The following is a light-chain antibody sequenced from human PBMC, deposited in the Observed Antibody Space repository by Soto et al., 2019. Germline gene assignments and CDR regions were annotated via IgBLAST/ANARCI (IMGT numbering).Light chain of an antibody. Sequence: QSALTQPASVSGSPGQSITISCTGTSSDIGAHTYVSWFQQHPGKVPKVIIYNVSTRPSGISDRFSGSKSGNTASLNISGLQAEDEADYYCSSYAGGFVVFGGGTKLTVL. CDR2: NVS. CDR3: SSYAGGFVV. CDR1: SSDIGAHTY. J-gene: IGLJ2*01. V-gene: IGLV2-14*01.